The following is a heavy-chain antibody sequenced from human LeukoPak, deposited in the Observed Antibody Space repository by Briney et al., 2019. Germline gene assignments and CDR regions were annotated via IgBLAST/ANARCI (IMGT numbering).Heavy chain of an antibody. J-gene: IGHJ4*02. V-gene: IGHV4-39*07. D-gene: IGHD5-12*01. Sequence: SETLSLTCTVSGGSFTSSTYSWGCIRQPPGRGLEWIGSVSYSGSASYNPSLKSRVTISVDTSKNQFSLKLSSVTAADTAVYYCARIRGDIVATMEGPFDYWGQGTLVTVSS. CDR1: GGSFTSSTYS. CDR3: ARIRGDIVATMEGPFDY. CDR2: VSYSGSA.